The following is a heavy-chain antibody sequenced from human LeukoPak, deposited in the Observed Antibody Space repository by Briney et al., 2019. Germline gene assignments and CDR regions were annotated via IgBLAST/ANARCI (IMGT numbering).Heavy chain of an antibody. D-gene: IGHD5-12*01. CDR1: GGSFSGYY. CDR2: INHSGST. CDR3: ARVGEYSGYDSDY. Sequence: PSETLSLTCAVYGGSFSGYYWSWIRQPPGKGLEWIGEINHSGSTNYNPSLKSRVTISVDTSKNQFPLKLSSVTAADTAVYYCARVGEYSGYDSDYWGQGTLVTVSS. V-gene: IGHV4-34*01. J-gene: IGHJ4*02.